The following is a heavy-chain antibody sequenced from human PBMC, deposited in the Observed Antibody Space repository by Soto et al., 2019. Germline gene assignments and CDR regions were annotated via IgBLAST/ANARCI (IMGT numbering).Heavy chain of an antibody. J-gene: IGHJ4*01. V-gene: IGHV3-23*01. D-gene: IGHD2-8*01. Sequence: GSLRLSCAASGFTFDSPYSHGMSWVRQSPGKGPEWASTISSNGANTHYAESVKGRFTISKDASRNTVHLHMNSLRAEDTATYFCVSWVSAHFDYWGHGTPVTVSS. CDR2: ISSNGANT. CDR3: VSWVSAHFDY. CDR1: GFTFDSPYSHG.